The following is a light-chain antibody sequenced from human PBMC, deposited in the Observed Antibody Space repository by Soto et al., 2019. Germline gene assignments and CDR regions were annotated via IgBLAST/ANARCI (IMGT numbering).Light chain of an antibody. CDR1: QSVSSSF. CDR2: GAS. V-gene: IGKV3-20*01. CDR3: QQYGSSPRT. Sequence: EIVLTQSPGTLSLSPGERATLSCRASQSVSSSFLAWYQQKPGQAPMLLSYGASSRATGIPERFSGSGSGTDFTLTISRLEPEDFAVYYCQQYGSSPRTFGQGTKVEIK. J-gene: IGKJ1*01.